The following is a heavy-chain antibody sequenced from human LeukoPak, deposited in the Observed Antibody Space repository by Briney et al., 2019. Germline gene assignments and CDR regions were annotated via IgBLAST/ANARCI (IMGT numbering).Heavy chain of an antibody. V-gene: IGHV3-23*01. Sequence: PGGSLRLSCAASEFTFSSYAMSWLRQAPGKGLEWVSGISGSGVSTYYVDSVQGRFTISRDSSKNTLYLQMNSLRVEDTAVYYCAKGGLRRDYYYGMDVWGQGTTVTVSS. CDR2: ISGSGVST. CDR1: EFTFSSYA. CDR3: AKGGLRRDYYYGMDV. J-gene: IGHJ6*02.